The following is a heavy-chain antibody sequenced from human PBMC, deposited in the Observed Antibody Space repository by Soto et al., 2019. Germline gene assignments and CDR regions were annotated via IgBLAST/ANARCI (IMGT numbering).Heavy chain of an antibody. CDR2: INYSGST. CDR3: SRRAPEGFDP. CDR1: VGSFGSSAYY. Sequence: SETLSLTCGVSVGSFGSSAYYWGWIRQAPGKGLEWIGSINYSGSTYYNPSLKSRVTISVDTSRNQFSLKLSSVTAADTALYYCSRRAPEGFDPWGQGTLVTVSS. V-gene: IGHV4-39*01. J-gene: IGHJ5*02.